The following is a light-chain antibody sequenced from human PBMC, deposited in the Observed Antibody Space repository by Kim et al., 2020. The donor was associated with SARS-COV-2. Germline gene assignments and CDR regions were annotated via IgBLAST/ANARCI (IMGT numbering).Light chain of an antibody. CDR2: SIN. V-gene: IGLV8-61*01. CDR1: SGSVSTSHY. J-gene: IGLJ3*02. Sequence: GGTFTLTCGLTSGSVSTSHYPSLYQQTPGQAPRTLIYSINSRSSGVPSRFSGSILGNKAALTITGAQADDESVYYCVLNMGSDNTLFGGGTQLTVL. CDR3: VLNMGSDNTL.